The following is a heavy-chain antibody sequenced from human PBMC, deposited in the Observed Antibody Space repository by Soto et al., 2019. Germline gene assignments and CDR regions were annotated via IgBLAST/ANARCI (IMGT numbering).Heavy chain of an antibody. D-gene: IGHD5-12*01. Sequence: GASGKVSCKASGGTFSSFGISWVRQAPGQGLEWMGGIIPVFGRPNYAQRFRGRLTITADESTNTCYMELIDLESEDTAVYYCAGEGSGYNFWGQGTQVTVYS. V-gene: IGHV1-69*13. CDR1: GGTFSSFG. CDR2: IIPVFGRP. J-gene: IGHJ1*01. CDR3: AGEGSGYNF.